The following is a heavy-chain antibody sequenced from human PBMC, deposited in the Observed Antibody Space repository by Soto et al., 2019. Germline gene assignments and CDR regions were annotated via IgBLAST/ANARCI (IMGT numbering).Heavy chain of an antibody. CDR3: ARALYCSSTSCSNPGKNWFDP. Sequence: GASVKVSCKASGYTFTSYAMHGVRQAPGQRLEWMGWINAGNGNTKYSQKFQGRVTITRDTSASTAYMELSSLRSEDTAVYYCARALYCSSTSCSNPGKNWFDPWGQGTLVTVPQ. D-gene: IGHD2-2*01. V-gene: IGHV1-3*01. J-gene: IGHJ5*02. CDR2: INAGNGNT. CDR1: GYTFTSYA.